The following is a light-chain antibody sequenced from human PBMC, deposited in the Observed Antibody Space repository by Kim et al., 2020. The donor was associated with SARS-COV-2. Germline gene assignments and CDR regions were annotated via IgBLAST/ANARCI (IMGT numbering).Light chain of an antibody. Sequence: GQRVTISCTGITANSGAGYEVHWYQQLPGTAPKLLIYGDINRPSGVPDRFSGSKSGTSASLAITGLQTEDEADYYCQSYDNSLSGYVFGTGTKVYVL. CDR2: GDI. J-gene: IGLJ1*01. V-gene: IGLV1-40*01. CDR3: QSYDNSLSGYV. CDR1: TANSGAGYE.